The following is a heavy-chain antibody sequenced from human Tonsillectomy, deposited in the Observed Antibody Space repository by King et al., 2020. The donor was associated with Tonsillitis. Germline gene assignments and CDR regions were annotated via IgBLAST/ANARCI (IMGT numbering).Heavy chain of an antibody. V-gene: IGHV4-39*01. D-gene: IGHD3-3*01. CDR2: ILYSGST. CDR3: ARRTDYYDFWGGYPGPFDY. Sequence: QLQESGPGLVKPSETLSLTCTVSGGSISSSSYYWGWIRQPPGKGLVWIVSILYSGSTYYNPSLKCRVTISVDTSKKQFSLKLGSVAAADTSVYYCARRTDYYDFWGGYPGPFDYWGQGTLVPVSS. CDR1: GGSISSSSYY. J-gene: IGHJ4*02.